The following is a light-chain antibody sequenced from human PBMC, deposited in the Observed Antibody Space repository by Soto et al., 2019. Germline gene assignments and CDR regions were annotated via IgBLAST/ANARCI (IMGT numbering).Light chain of an antibody. J-gene: IGKJ5*01. CDR1: QDINKN. CDR2: DAS. V-gene: IGKV1-33*01. Sequence: IPMTKSPSSLSASVGYRVTITCQASQDINKNLIWYQQKIGKAPKILIYDASDLETGVPSRFSGSGYGTGVNFTISSLQTEDFATYYCQQYESLPLTFGQGTRLEIK. CDR3: QQYESLPLT.